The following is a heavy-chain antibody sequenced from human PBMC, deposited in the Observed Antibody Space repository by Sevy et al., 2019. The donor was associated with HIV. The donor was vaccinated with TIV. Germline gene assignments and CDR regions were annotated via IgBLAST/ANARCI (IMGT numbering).Heavy chain of an antibody. V-gene: IGHV3-23*01. CDR3: AREGCTRPHDY. D-gene: IGHD2-8*01. J-gene: IGHJ4*02. Sequence: GGSLRLSCAASGFAFYDYSMSWIRQAPGKGLEWVATLSFVCGKINYADSLKGRFTISRDNSKNSFYLKMDNLRVEDTALYYCAREGCTRPHDYWGQGTRVTVSS. CDR1: GFAFYDYS. CDR2: LSFVCGKI.